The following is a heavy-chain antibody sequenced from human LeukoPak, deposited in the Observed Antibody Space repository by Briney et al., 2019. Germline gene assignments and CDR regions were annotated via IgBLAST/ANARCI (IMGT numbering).Heavy chain of an antibody. CDR3: ARDTYYDILTGSPHYYYYYGVDV. J-gene: IGHJ6*02. D-gene: IGHD3-9*01. Sequence: GASVTVSCKASGYTFTIYGISWVRQAPGQGLEWMGWISAYNGNTNYAQKLQGRVTMTTDTSTSTAYMELRSLRSDDTAVYYCARDTYYDILTGSPHYYYYYGVDVWGQGTTVTVSS. V-gene: IGHV1-18*01. CDR2: ISAYNGNT. CDR1: GYTFTIYG.